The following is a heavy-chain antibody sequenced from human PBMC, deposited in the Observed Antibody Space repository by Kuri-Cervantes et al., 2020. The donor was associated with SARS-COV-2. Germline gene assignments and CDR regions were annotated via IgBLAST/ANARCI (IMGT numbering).Heavy chain of an antibody. D-gene: IGHD3-22*01. Sequence: SQTLSLTCAVYGGSFSGYYWSWIRQPPGKGLEWIGEINHSGSTNYNPSLKSRVTISVDTSKNQFSLKLSSATAADTAVYYCARDYYDSSGYAGYYYYYGMDVWGQGTTVTVSS. V-gene: IGHV4-34*01. CDR3: ARDYYDSSGYAGYYYYYGMDV. CDR2: INHSGST. J-gene: IGHJ6*02. CDR1: GGSFSGYY.